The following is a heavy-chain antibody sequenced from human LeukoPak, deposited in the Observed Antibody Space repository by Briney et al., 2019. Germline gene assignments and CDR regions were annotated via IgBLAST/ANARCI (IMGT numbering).Heavy chain of an antibody. Sequence: GGSLRLSCVASGFTFTSFWMAWVRQAPGKGLECVALMNSDGSEKSYADSVKGRFTISRDDAKNSLYLHMNTLRAEDTSVYYCARDPAFGAFDIWGRGTVVTVSS. CDR3: ARDPAFGAFDI. CDR1: GFTFTSFW. D-gene: IGHD3-10*01. J-gene: IGHJ3*02. CDR2: MNSDGSEK. V-gene: IGHV3-7*01.